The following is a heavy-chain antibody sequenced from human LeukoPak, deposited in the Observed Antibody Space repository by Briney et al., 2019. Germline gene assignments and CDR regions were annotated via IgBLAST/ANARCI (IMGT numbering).Heavy chain of an antibody. V-gene: IGHV3-23*01. CDR2: ISGSGGST. Sequence: PGGSLRLSCAASGFTFSSYAMSWVRQAPGKGLEWVSAISGSGGSTYYADSVKGRFTISRDNSKNTLYLQMNSLRAEDTAVYYCARLGAYYFDSGNDDYWGQGTLVTVSS. CDR3: ARLGAYYFDSGNDDY. CDR1: GFTFSSYA. J-gene: IGHJ4*02. D-gene: IGHD3-10*01.